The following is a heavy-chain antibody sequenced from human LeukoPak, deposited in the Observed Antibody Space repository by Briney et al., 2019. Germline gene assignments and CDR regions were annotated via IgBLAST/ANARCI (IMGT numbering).Heavy chain of an antibody. J-gene: IGHJ1*01. Sequence: SETLSLTCTVSGGSISSSTFYWGWIRQPPGKALAWIGSGYYNGATYYSPETGFSISLDTSKNQFSLKKTSVSAADTAVYYCARHGPGVGTQSEYFQHWGQGTLVTVSS. D-gene: IGHD2-21*02. CDR2: GYYNGAT. V-gene: IGHV4-39*01. CDR3: ARHGPGVGTQSEYFQH. CDR1: GGSISSSTFY.